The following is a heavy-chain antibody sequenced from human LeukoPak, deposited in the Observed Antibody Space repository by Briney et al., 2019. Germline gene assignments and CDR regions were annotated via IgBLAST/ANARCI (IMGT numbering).Heavy chain of an antibody. J-gene: IGHJ6*04. Sequence: GGSLRLSCAASGFTFSSYWMHWVRQAPGKGLVWVSRINSDRSSTSYADSVKGRLTISRDNAKNTLYLQMNSLRVEDTAVYYCARGIMRYYGTDVWGKGTTVTVSS. CDR1: GFTFSSYW. CDR3: ARGIMRYYGTDV. V-gene: IGHV3-74*01. CDR2: INSDRSST. D-gene: IGHD3-16*01.